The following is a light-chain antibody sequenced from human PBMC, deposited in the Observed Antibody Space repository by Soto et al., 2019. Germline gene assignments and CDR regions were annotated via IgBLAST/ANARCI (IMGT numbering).Light chain of an antibody. CDR3: QQYGSSPLT. V-gene: IGKV3-20*01. J-gene: IGKJ4*01. Sequence: EIVLTQSPGTLSLSPGERATLSCRASQSVSSSYLAWYQQKPGQAPRLLIYGASRRATGIPDRFSGSGSGTEVTLTISRLEPEDFAVYYCQQYGSSPLTFGGETKVEIK. CDR1: QSVSSSY. CDR2: GAS.